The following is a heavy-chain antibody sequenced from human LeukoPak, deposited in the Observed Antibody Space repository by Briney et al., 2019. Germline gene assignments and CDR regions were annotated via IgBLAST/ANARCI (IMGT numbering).Heavy chain of an antibody. V-gene: IGHV4-34*01. CDR1: GVSFNDYY. D-gene: IGHD1-14*01. J-gene: IGHJ4*02. CDR2: INHSGYT. Sequence: SETLSLTCAVSGVSFNDYYWSWVRQSPGKGLEWIGEINHSGYTNDSPSLKSRVTISIGTSRNQFSLNLTSVTVADTAVYYCTSMTTGHDYWGQGTVVTVSS. CDR3: TSMTTGHDY.